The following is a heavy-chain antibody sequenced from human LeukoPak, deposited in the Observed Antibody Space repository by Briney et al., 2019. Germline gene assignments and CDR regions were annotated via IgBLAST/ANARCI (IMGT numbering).Heavy chain of an antibody. CDR3: ASSAAGTLYFQH. CDR1: GGSISSYY. V-gene: IGHV4-4*09. D-gene: IGHD6-13*01. Sequence: PSETLSLTCTVSGGSISSYYWSWIRQPPGKGLEWIGNIYTSGSTNYNPSLKSRVTISVDTSKNQFSLKVSSVTAADTAVYYCASSAAGTLYFQHWGQGTLVTVSS. J-gene: IGHJ1*01. CDR2: IYTSGST.